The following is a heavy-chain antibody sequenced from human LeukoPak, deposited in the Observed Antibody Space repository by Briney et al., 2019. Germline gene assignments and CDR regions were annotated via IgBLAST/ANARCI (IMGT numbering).Heavy chain of an antibody. J-gene: IGHJ4*02. CDR3: AKAHSSSWYYFGD. CDR1: GFTFSDYY. D-gene: IGHD6-13*01. Sequence: PGGSLRLSCAASGFTFSDYYMSWVRQAPGKGLEWVSVISGRGDSTHYADSVRGRFTISRDNSKNTLYLQMNSLRAEDTAVYYCAKAHSSSWYYFGDWGQGARVTVSS. V-gene: IGHV3-23*01. CDR2: ISGRGDST.